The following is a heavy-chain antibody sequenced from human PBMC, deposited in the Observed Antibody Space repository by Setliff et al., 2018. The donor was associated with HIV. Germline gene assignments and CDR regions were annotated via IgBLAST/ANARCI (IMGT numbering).Heavy chain of an antibody. CDR1: GGTFSSYA. D-gene: IGHD4-4*01. J-gene: IGHJ4*02. CDR2: IIPILGVP. V-gene: IGHV1-69*04. Sequence: GASVKVSCKASGGTFSSYAIGWVRQAPGQGLEWMGRIIPILGVPRYAQKFQGRVTITADKSTSTSYMHLSSLRAEDTAMYYCAKTQTVITVYGPFDSWGQGTPVTVSS. CDR3: AKTQTVITVYGPFDS.